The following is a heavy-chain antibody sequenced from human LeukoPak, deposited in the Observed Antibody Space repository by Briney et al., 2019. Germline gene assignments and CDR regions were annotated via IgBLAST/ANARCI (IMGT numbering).Heavy chain of an antibody. D-gene: IGHD3-9*01. Sequence: ASVKVSCKASGYTFTGYYMHLVRQAPGQGLGWMGRINPNSGGTNYAQKFQGRVTMTRDTSISTAYMELSRLRSDDTAVYYCARDRVYDILTGYYYYYYYMDVWGKGTTVTVSS. CDR2: INPNSGGT. CDR3: ARDRVYDILTGYYYYYYYMDV. J-gene: IGHJ6*03. V-gene: IGHV1-2*06. CDR1: GYTFTGYY.